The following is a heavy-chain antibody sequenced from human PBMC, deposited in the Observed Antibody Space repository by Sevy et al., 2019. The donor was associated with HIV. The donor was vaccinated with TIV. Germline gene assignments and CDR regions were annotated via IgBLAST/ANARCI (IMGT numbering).Heavy chain of an antibody. J-gene: IGHJ5*02. V-gene: IGHV1-18*01. Sequence: ASVKVSCKASGYTFDSYGISWVRQAPGQGLEWMGWIGAYNGNIKYAQNIQDRVTMTTDASTSTAYMELRSLRSDDTAVYFCARISTVRGKFNWFDPRGQGTLVTVSS. CDR3: ARISTVRGKFNWFDP. CDR1: GYTFDSYG. D-gene: IGHD3-10*01. CDR2: IGAYNGNI.